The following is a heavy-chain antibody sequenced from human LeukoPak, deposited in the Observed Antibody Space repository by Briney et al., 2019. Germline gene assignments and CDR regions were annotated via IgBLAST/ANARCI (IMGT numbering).Heavy chain of an antibody. Sequence: PGGSLRLSCAASGFTFSSYGIHWVRQAPGKGLEWVAVIWYDGSNKYYADSVKGRFTISRDNSKNTLYLQMNSLRAEDTAVYYCARDKIAAADYWGQRTLVTVSS. CDR3: ARDKIAAADY. D-gene: IGHD6-13*01. V-gene: IGHV3-33*01. CDR2: IWYDGSNK. CDR1: GFTFSSYG. J-gene: IGHJ4*02.